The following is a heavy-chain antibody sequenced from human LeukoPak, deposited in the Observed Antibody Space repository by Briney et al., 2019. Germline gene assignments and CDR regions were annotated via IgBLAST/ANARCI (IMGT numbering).Heavy chain of an antibody. CDR2: INPNSGAT. J-gene: IGHJ4*02. V-gene: IGHV1-2*02. D-gene: IGHD6-13*01. CDR1: GYTFTVYY. Sequence: ASVKVSCKASGYTFTVYYMHWVRQAPGQGLEWLGWINPNSGATKYALRYQGRVTMTRDTSISTSYMEVSRLTSDDTAVYYCARGGVRTAASNFDYWGQGTLVTVSS. CDR3: ARGGVRTAASNFDY.